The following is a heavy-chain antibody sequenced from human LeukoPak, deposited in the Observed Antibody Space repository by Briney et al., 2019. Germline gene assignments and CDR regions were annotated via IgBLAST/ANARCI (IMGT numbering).Heavy chain of an antibody. D-gene: IGHD5-24*01. J-gene: IGHJ6*03. CDR1: GITFSSHA. V-gene: IGHV3-23*01. Sequence: PGGSLRLSCAASGITFSSHAMSWDRQAPGKGLEWVSLISGSGGHTYYGDSVKGRFTISRDNSTNRLYLQMNSLRPEDTAVYYCAKGGAATMRDGYNYYYYYMEVWGRGTTVTVSS. CDR2: ISGSGGHT. CDR3: AKGGAATMRDGYNYYYYYMEV.